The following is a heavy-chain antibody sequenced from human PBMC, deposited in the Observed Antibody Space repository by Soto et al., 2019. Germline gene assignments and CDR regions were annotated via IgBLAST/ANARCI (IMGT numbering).Heavy chain of an antibody. CDR3: AKDLVTRYDFWSGYPPPFDY. CDR2: ISGSGGST. J-gene: IGHJ4*02. V-gene: IGHV3-23*01. D-gene: IGHD3-3*01. CDR1: GFTFSSYA. Sequence: GGSLRLSCAASGFTFSSYAMSWVRQAPGKGLEWVSAISGSGGSTYYADSVKGRFTISRDNSKNTLYLQMNSLRAEDTAVYYCAKDLVTRYDFWSGYPPPFDYWGQGTLVTVSS.